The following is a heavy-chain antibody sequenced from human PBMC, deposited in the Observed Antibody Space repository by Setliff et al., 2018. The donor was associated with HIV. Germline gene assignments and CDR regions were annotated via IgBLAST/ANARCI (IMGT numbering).Heavy chain of an antibody. CDR1: GGSISSYY. J-gene: IGHJ3*02. V-gene: IGHV4-59*01. CDR3: ARNPCSGGSCPDAFDI. Sequence: SETLSHTCTVSGGSISSYYWSWIRQPPGKGLEWIGYIYYSGSTNYNPSLKSRVTISVDTSKNQFSLKLSSVTAADTAVYYCARNPCSGGSCPDAFDIWGQGTMVTVSS. D-gene: IGHD2-15*01. CDR2: IYYSGST.